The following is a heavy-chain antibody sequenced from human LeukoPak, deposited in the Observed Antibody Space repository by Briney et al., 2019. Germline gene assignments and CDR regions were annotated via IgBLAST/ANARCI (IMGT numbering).Heavy chain of an antibody. CDR3: ARDRHQNGMDV. V-gene: IGHV3-20*04. J-gene: IGHJ6*02. CDR1: GFTLFTYS. CDR2: INWHGGNL. D-gene: IGHD2-2*01. Sequence: GGSLRLSCAASGFTLFTYSINWVRQAPGKGLEWVSDINWHGGNLVYADSVKGRFTISRDNAKNPLYLQMNSLRAEDTAVYYCARDRHQNGMDVWGQGTTVTVSS.